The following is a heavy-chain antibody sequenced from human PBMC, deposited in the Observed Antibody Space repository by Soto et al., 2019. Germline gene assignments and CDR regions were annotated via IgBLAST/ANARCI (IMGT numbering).Heavy chain of an antibody. Sequence: ASVKVSCKASGSTFPSYGINWVRRAPGQGLEWMGWVSIYNGNINYVQKFQGRVTMTTDTSTSTAYMELRSLRSDDTAVYYCARGAGTTSEGSLFDYWGQGTQVTVSS. J-gene: IGHJ4*02. V-gene: IGHV1-18*01. D-gene: IGHD1-1*01. CDR2: VSIYNGNI. CDR1: GSTFPSYG. CDR3: ARGAGTTSEGSLFDY.